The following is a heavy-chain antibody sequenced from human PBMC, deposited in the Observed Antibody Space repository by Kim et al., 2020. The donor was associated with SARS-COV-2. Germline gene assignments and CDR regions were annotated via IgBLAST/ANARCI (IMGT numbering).Heavy chain of an antibody. CDR3: AKVLLGATTGTVAFDI. D-gene: IGHD1-26*01. CDR1: GFTFDDYA. V-gene: IGHV3-9*01. CDR2: ISWNSGSI. Sequence: GGSLRLSCAASGFTFDDYAMHWVRQAPGKGLEWVSGISWNSGSIGYADSVKGRFTISRDNAKNSLYLQMNSLRAEDTALYYCAKVLLGATTGTVAFDIWGQGTMVTVSS. J-gene: IGHJ3*02.